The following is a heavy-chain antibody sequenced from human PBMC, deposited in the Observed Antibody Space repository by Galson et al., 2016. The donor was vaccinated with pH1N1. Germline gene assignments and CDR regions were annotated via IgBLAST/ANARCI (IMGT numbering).Heavy chain of an antibody. CDR1: GFTFDAFA. J-gene: IGHJ2*01. CDR3: AKDHYSHGDTNCFYFDL. D-gene: IGHD4-17*01. Sequence: SLRLSCAASGFTFDAFAMHWVRQVPGKGLEWVSVITWNSHVIDYADSVKGRFTISRDNARNSLYLQMNNLRPEDTAFYYCAKDHYSHGDTNCFYFDLWGRGTLVTVSS. V-gene: IGHV3-9*01. CDR2: ITWNSHVI.